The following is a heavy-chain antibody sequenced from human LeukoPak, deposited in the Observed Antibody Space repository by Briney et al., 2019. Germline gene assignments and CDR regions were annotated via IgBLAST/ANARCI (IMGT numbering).Heavy chain of an antibody. D-gene: IGHD5-12*01. Sequence: RPSETLSLTCTVSGYSISSGYYWGWIRQPPGKGLEWIGYIYYSGSTNYNPSLKSRVTISVDTSKNQFSLKLSSVTAADTAVYYCARVTGYDWESSYDYWGQGTLVTVSS. CDR3: ARVTGYDWESSYDY. J-gene: IGHJ4*02. CDR1: GYSISSGYY. V-gene: IGHV4-38-2*02. CDR2: IYYSGST.